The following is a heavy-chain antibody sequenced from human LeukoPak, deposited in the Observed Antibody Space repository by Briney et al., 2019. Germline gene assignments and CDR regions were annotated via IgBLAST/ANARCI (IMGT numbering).Heavy chain of an antibody. V-gene: IGHV4-34*01. CDR3: ATTRGVITLDGYHYYIDV. J-gene: IGHJ6*03. D-gene: IGHD3-10*01. CDR1: GGSFSDFY. CDR2: INHSGNT. Sequence: SETLSLTCAVYGGSFSDFYRTWICQPPGKGLEWIGEINHSGNTKYNPSLKSRVTILLDTSKNQFSLKVRSVTAADTAVYYCATTRGVITLDGYHYYIDVWGKGTTVTVSS.